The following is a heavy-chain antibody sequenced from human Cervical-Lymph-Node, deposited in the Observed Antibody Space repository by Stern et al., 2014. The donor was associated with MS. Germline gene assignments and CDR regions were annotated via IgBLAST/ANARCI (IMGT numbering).Heavy chain of an antibody. J-gene: IGHJ4*02. Sequence: QVQLVESGGGLVKPGGSLRLSCAASGFPFSDYYLTWVRQAPGKGLEWISRISGSGNSKDYADSVKGRFAISRDNAKNSLYLQMNSLRAEDTAVYYCAREGVYCQELDYWGQGTLVTVSS. CDR2: ISGSGNSK. CDR1: GFPFSDYY. CDR3: AREGVYCQELDY. V-gene: IGHV3-11*01. D-gene: IGHD5/OR15-5a*01.